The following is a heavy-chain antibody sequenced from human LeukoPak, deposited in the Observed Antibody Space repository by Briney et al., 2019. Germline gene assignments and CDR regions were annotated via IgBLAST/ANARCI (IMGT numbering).Heavy chain of an antibody. CDR1: GFYFSSYA. CDR3: VRDSAAGQVINLFDY. Sequence: TGGSLRLSCAASGFYFSSYAIHWVRQAPGKGLEWVALISYDGSNIIYADSVKGRLTISRDNSKNTLLLQMNSLRGEDTAVYYCVRDSAAGQVINLFDYWGQGTLVTVSS. J-gene: IGHJ4*02. CDR2: ISYDGSNI. D-gene: IGHD2-21*01. V-gene: IGHV3-30-3*01.